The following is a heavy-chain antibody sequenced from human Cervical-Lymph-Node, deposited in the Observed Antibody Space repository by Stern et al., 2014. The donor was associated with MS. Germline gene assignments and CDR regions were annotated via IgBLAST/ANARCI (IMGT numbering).Heavy chain of an antibody. CDR1: GGTFSSYA. D-gene: IGHD3-10*01. CDR2: IIPIFGTA. V-gene: IGHV1-69*01. J-gene: IGHJ4*02. Sequence: VQLVESGAEVKKPGSSVKVSCKASGGTFSSYAISWVRQAPGQGLEWMGGIIPIFGTANYAQKFQGRVTITADESTSTAYMELSSLRSEDTAVYYCARVIARGSGSYPIDYWGQGTLVTVSS. CDR3: ARVIARGSGSYPIDY.